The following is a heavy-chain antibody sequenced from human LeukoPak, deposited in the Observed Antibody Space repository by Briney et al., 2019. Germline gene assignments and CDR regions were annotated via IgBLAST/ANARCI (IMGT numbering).Heavy chain of an antibody. CDR3: VRDLVGESGAGGY. V-gene: IGHV3-21*01. D-gene: IGHD3-10*01. Sequence: GGSLRLSCAASGFTFSSYPMNWVRQAPGKGLEWIASISPTGASTFHTDSVRGRFTISRDNAKNSLFLQMNGLRADDTAVYYCVRDLVGESGAGGYWGQGILVTASS. CDR1: GFTFSSYP. J-gene: IGHJ4*02. CDR2: ISPTGAST.